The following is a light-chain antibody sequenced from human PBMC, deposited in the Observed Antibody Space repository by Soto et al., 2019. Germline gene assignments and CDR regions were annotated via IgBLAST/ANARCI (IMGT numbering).Light chain of an antibody. V-gene: IGLV2-14*01. CDR3: SSYTTSNTFNVV. Sequence: QSVLTQPASVSGSPGQSITISCTGTSSDVGSYNYVSWYQQHPGKAPKLMIYDVSNRPSGVSNRFSGSKSGNTASLTISGLQAEDEADYSCSSYTTSNTFNVVFGGGTKVTVL. CDR1: SSDVGSYNY. J-gene: IGLJ2*01. CDR2: DVS.